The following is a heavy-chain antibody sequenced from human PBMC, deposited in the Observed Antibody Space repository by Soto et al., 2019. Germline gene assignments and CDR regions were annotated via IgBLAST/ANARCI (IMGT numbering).Heavy chain of an antibody. CDR3: ATVGYGDYGYI. CDR2: FDPEDGER. J-gene: IGHJ3*02. V-gene: IGHV1-24*01. D-gene: IGHD4-17*01. CDR1: GYSLTVLS. Sequence: ASVKVSCKISGYSLTVLSMHWVRQAPGKGLEWMGSFDPEDGERMYAQKLQGRITMTEDTSTDTAYMELSSLRSEDTAVCYCATVGYGDYGYIWGQGTMVTVAS.